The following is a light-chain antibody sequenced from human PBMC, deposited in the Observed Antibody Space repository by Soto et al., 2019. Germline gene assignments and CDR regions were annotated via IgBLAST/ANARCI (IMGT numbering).Light chain of an antibody. CDR3: QQYNSYPIT. Sequence: IQLTQSPLFLSASVGDRVTITCRASQGISSFLVWYQQKAGKAPKLLIYDASSLESGVPSRFSGSGSGTEFTLTISSLQPDDFATYYCQQYNSYPITFSQGTRLEIK. CDR1: QGISSF. V-gene: IGKV1-13*02. CDR2: DAS. J-gene: IGKJ5*01.